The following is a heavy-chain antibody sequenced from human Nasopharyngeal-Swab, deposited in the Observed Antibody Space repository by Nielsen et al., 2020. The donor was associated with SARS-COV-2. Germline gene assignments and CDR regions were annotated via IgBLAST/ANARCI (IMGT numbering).Heavy chain of an antibody. CDR2: INAGNGNT. J-gene: IGHJ4*02. D-gene: IGHD3-22*01. CDR1: GYTFTSYA. Sequence: ASVKVSCKASGYTFTSYAMQWVRQAPGQRLEWMGWINAGNGNTKYSQKFQGRVTITRDTSASTAYMELSSLRSEDTAVYYCARDQSSSYYYDSSGYSYWGQGTLVTVSS. V-gene: IGHV1-3*01. CDR3: ARDQSSSYYYDSSGYSY.